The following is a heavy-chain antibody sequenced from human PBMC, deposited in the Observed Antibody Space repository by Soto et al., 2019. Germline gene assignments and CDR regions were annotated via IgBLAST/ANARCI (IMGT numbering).Heavy chain of an antibody. CDR3: ARSLYGDYYYYYYMDV. V-gene: IGHV4-59*08. CDR2: IYYSGST. D-gene: IGHD4-17*01. Sequence: PSETLSLTCTVSGGSISSYYCSWIRQPPGKGLEWIGYIYYSGSTNYNPSLKSRVTISVDTSKNQFSLKLSSVTAADTAVYYCARSLYGDYYYYYYMDVWGKGTTVTVSS. CDR1: GGSISSYY. J-gene: IGHJ6*03.